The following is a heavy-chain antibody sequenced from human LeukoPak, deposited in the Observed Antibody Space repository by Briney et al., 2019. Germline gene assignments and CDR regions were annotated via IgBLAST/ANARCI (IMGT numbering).Heavy chain of an antibody. CDR2: ISSSSSYI. J-gene: IGHJ4*02. CDR1: GFTFSSYS. D-gene: IGHD3-3*01. V-gene: IGHV3-21*01. Sequence: GGSLRLSCAASGFTFSSYSMNWVRQAPGKGLEWVSSISSSSSYIYYADSVKGRFTISRDNAKNSLYLQMNSLRAEDTAVYYCARDVNDFWRGYYTTLPPFDYWGQGTLVTVSS. CDR3: ARDVNDFWRGYYTTLPPFDY.